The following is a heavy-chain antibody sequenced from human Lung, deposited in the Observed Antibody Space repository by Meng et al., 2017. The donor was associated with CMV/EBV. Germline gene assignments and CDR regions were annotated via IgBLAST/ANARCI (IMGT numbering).Heavy chain of an antibody. J-gene: IGHJ4*02. V-gene: IGHV3-74*01. CDR3: GRDLSGASDY. CDR1: GFAFSGSW. D-gene: IGHD7-27*01. Sequence: EVQLVESGGVRVQPGGSLILSCAASGFAFSGSWMHWVRQAPGKGLVWVSRINEDGRTTDYADAVKGRFTISRDNAENTLYLQMNSLRPEDTAVYYCGRDLSGASDYWGQGTLGTVSS. CDR2: INEDGRTT.